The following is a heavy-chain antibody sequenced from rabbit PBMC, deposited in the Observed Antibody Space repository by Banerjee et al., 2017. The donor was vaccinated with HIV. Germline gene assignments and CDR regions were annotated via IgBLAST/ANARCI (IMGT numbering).Heavy chain of an antibody. CDR3: ARVSGYAGYGYATYFNL. V-gene: IGHV1S40*01. J-gene: IGHJ4*01. CDR2: IYAGSSGST. D-gene: IGHD6-1*01. Sequence: QSLEESGGDLVKPGASLTLTCTASGFSFSSSYWMCWVRQAPGKGLEWIACIYAGSSGSTYYASWAKGRFTISLDNAQNTVFLQMTSLTAADTATYFCARVSGYAGYGYATYFNLWGQGTLVT. CDR1: GFSFSSSYW.